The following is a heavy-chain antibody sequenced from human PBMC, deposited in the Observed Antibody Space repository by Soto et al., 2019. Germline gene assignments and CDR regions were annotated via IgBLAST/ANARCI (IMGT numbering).Heavy chain of an antibody. V-gene: IGHV3-7*05. Sequence: EVRLMESGGGLVQPGGSLRLSCAASGFTFSSYWMSWVRQAPGKGLEWVGNIKQDGSEKYSVDSVKGRFTISRDNAQDSLYLQMNSLRAEDTAVYYCARDRGSGFFGQDDWGVDGWGQGTRVIVSS. D-gene: IGHD6-19*01. J-gene: IGHJ6*01. CDR1: GFTFSSYW. CDR3: ARDRGSGFFGQDDWGVDG. CDR2: IKQDGSEK.